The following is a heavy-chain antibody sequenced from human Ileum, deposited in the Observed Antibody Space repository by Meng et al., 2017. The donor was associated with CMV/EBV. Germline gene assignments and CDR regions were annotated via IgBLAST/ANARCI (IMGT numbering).Heavy chain of an antibody. CDR2: LYWNDDV. CDR1: GVSLSTTGVG. Sequence: SGVSLSTTGVGVGRIPQPPGKALEWLTLLYWNDDVRHSPSLNSRLTVIKDTSKNQVVLTMTNMDPVDTATYYCARLQISMISYYFDYWGQGALVTVSS. D-gene: IGHD3-22*01. J-gene: IGHJ4*02. V-gene: IGHV2-5*01. CDR3: ARLQISMISYYFDY.